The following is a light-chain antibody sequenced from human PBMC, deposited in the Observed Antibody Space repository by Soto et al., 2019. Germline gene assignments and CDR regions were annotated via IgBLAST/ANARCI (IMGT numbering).Light chain of an antibody. CDR3: CSYAGSSTFRV. Sequence: QSALTQPASVSGSPGQSITISCTGTSSEVGSYNLVSWYQQHPGKAPKLMIYEVSKRPSGVSNRFSGSKSGNTASLTISGLQAEDEADYHCCSYAGSSTFRVFGGGTKVTVL. CDR2: EVS. J-gene: IGLJ3*02. CDR1: SSEVGSYNL. V-gene: IGLV2-23*02.